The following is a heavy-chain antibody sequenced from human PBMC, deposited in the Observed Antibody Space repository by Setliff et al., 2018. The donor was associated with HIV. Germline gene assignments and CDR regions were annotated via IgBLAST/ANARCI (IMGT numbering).Heavy chain of an antibody. D-gene: IGHD3-22*01. CDR1: GGPISSSNW. CDR2: IYHSGST. Sequence: PSETLSLTCAVSGGPISSSNWWSWVRQPPGKGLEWIGEIYHSGSTNYNPSLKSRVTISVDKSKNQFSLKLSSVTAADTAVYYCARTYYYDSSGYYYWGQGTLVTVSS. CDR3: ARTYYYDSSGYYY. V-gene: IGHV4-4*02. J-gene: IGHJ4*02.